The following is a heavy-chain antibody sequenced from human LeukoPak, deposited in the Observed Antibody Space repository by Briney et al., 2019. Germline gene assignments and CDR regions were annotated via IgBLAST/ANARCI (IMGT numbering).Heavy chain of an antibody. CDR1: GFTFSNYN. Sequence: GGSLRLSCAASGFTFSNYNMNWVRQAPGKGRGWVSYISSSGSTIYYADSVKGRFTISRDNALKSLYLRMNSLRAEDTAVYYCAELGITMFGGVWGKGTTVTISS. D-gene: IGHD3-10*02. CDR2: ISSSGSTI. V-gene: IGHV3-48*04. J-gene: IGHJ6*04. CDR3: AELGITMFGGV.